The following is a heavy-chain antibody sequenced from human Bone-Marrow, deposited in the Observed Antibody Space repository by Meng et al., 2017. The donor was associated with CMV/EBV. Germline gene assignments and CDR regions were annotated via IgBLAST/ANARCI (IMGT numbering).Heavy chain of an antibody. CDR2: ISSSSSTI. CDR3: ANVLAVARGDY. CDR1: GFTFSSYS. V-gene: IGHV3-48*04. J-gene: IGHJ4*02. Sequence: GESLKISCAASGFTFSSYSMNWVRQAPGKGLEWVSYISSSSSTIYYADSVKGRFTISRDNAKNSLYLQMNSLRAEDTAVYYCANVLAVARGDYWGQGTLVTVSS. D-gene: IGHD6-19*01.